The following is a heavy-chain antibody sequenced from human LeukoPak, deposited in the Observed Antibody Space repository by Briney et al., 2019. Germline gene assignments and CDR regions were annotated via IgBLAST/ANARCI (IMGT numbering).Heavy chain of an antibody. Sequence: SETLSLTCTVSGGSLSSRTYYGGSIRQPPAKGLEWVGSISYSANTYYNPSLKSRVTISIDTSKNQFSLKLSSVTAADTAVYYCARANGYGLLDYWGQGTLVTVSS. J-gene: IGHJ4*02. CDR2: ISYSANT. CDR3: ARANGYGLLDY. V-gene: IGHV4-39*07. CDR1: GGSLSSRTYY. D-gene: IGHD5-18*01.